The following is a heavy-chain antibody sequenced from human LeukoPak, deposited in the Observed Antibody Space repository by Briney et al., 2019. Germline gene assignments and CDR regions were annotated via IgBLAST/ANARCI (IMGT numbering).Heavy chain of an antibody. Sequence: GGSLRLSCAASGFTFSDYYMSWIRQAPGKGLEWLSNISSSGSNIYYADSVKGRFTISRDNAKNSLYLQMNSLRAEDTAIYYCARAMDYYYYYYIDVWGRGTTVTVSS. D-gene: IGHD3-10*01. CDR1: GFTFSDYY. CDR3: ARAMDYYYYYYIDV. V-gene: IGHV3-11*04. CDR2: ISSSGSNI. J-gene: IGHJ6*03.